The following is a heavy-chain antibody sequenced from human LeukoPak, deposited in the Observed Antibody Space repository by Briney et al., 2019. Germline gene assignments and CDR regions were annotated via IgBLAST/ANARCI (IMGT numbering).Heavy chain of an antibody. CDR3: ARSSYYYDSSGYYYAFDY. D-gene: IGHD3-22*01. Sequence: SETLSPTCAVYGGSFSGYYWSWIRQPPGKGLEWIGEINHSGSTNYNPSLKSRVTISVDTSKNQFSLKLSSVTAANTAVYYCARSSYYYDSSGYYYAFDYWGQGTLVTVSS. V-gene: IGHV4-34*01. CDR2: INHSGST. CDR1: GGSFSGYY. J-gene: IGHJ4*02.